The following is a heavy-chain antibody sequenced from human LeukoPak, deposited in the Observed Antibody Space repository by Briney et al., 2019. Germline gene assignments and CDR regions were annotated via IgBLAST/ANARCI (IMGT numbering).Heavy chain of an antibody. CDR3: ARDCHSRFLECIGGDDAFDI. J-gene: IGHJ3*02. CDR1: GFTLRSEW. CDR2: IKPDGSAT. Sequence: GGSLRLSCAASGFTLRSEWMSWLRQTPEKGLEWVANIKPDGSATAYVDSVKGRFTISRDNAKNSLYLQMNSLRAEDTAVYYCARDCHSRFLECIGGDDAFDIWGQGTMVTVSS. D-gene: IGHD3-3*01. V-gene: IGHV3-7*01.